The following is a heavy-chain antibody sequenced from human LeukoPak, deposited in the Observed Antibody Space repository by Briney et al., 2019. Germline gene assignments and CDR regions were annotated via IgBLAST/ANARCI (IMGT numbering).Heavy chain of an antibody. V-gene: IGHV5-51*01. CDR2: IYPGDSDT. Sequence: GESLKISCKGSGYIITSYWIGWVRQMPGKGLEWMGIIYPGDSDTRYSPSFQGQVTISADKSISTAYLQWSSLKASDTAMYYCARHPSWDYYDSSGYYPYYFDYWGQGTLVTVSS. CDR1: GYIITSYW. J-gene: IGHJ4*02. D-gene: IGHD3-22*01. CDR3: ARHPSWDYYDSSGYYPYYFDY.